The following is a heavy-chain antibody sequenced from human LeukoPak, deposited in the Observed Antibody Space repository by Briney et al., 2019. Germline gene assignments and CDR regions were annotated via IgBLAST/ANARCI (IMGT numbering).Heavy chain of an antibody. D-gene: IGHD2-2*01. Sequence: GGSLRLSCAASAFTFSNYAMSWVRQAPGKGLEWVSVISASGDTKYYKDSVKGRFTISRDESKNTLYLQMNSLRADDTAVYYCAKNCGSSCYAGVDYWGQGTLVTVSS. CDR3: AKNCGSSCYAGVDY. CDR2: ISASGDTK. V-gene: IGHV3-23*01. J-gene: IGHJ4*02. CDR1: AFTFSNYA.